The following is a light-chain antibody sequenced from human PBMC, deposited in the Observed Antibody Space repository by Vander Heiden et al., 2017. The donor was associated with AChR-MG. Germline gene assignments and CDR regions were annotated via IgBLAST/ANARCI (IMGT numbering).Light chain of an antibody. CDR1: SSDVGGYNY. J-gene: IGLJ3*02. CDR2: EVS. V-gene: IGLV2-14*01. Sequence: QSALTQPAPLSWSPGQPSPTSCTGTSSDVGGYNYVTWYQQHPSKAPNLMICEVSTPPSGVSQRLSGCQTDNTAYLTISGLQAEDEADYYCRSYKSSSTRVFGGGTKLTVL. CDR3: RSYKSSSTRV.